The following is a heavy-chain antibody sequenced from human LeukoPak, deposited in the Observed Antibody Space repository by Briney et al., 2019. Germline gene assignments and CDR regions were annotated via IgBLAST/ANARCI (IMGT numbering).Heavy chain of an antibody. V-gene: IGHV4-61*01. J-gene: IGHJ4*02. CDR3: ARSPSGYRFDS. CDR1: GGSVNCGTFF. Sequence: SETLSLTCDVSGGSVNCGTFFWTWIRKPPGKGLEWIGYISNSGSTNYHPSLKSRVTISSDTSKTQFTLKLTSVTAADTAVYFCARSPSGYRFDSWGQGTLVTVSS. CDR2: ISNSGST. D-gene: IGHD3-22*01.